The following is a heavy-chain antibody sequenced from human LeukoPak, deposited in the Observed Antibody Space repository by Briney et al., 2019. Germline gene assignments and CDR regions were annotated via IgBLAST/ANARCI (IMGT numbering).Heavy chain of an antibody. CDR3: ARDGPRIAALGEDFDY. V-gene: IGHV1-46*01. Sequence: ASVKVSCKASGYTFTSYYMHWVRQAPGQGLEWMGIINPSGGSTSYAQKFQGRITMTRDTSTSTVYMELSSLRSEDTAVYYCARDGPRIAALGEDFDYWGQGTLVTVSS. D-gene: IGHD6-6*01. CDR2: INPSGGST. CDR1: GYTFTSYY. J-gene: IGHJ4*02.